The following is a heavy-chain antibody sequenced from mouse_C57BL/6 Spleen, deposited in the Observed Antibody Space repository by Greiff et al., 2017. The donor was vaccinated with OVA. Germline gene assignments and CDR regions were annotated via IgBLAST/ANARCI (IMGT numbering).Heavy chain of an antibody. V-gene: IGHV5-6*01. J-gene: IGHJ2*01. CDR2: ISSGGSYT. CDR3: ARRRSSDGYYDY. Sequence: EVQLVESGGDLVKPGGSLKLSCAASGFTFSSYGMSWVRQTPDKRLEWVATISSGGSYTYYPDSVKGRFTISRDNAKNTLYLQLSSLKSEDTAMYYCARRRSSDGYYDYWGQGTTLTVSS. D-gene: IGHD2-3*01. CDR1: GFTFSSYG.